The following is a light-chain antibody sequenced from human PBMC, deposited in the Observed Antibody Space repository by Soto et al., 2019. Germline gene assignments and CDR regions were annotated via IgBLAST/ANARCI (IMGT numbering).Light chain of an antibody. CDR3: QQRSNWPPDKYT. CDR1: QSVSSY. Sequence: EIVLTQSPATLSLSPGERATLSCRASQSVSSYLAWYQQKPGQAPRLLIYDASNRATGIPARFSGSGSGTAFTLTISSLETEDFAVYYCQQRSNWPPDKYTFGQGTKLEI. V-gene: IGKV3-11*01. CDR2: DAS. J-gene: IGKJ2*01.